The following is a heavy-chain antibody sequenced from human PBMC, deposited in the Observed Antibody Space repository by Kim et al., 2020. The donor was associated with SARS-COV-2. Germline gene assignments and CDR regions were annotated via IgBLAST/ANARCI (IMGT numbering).Heavy chain of an antibody. CDR1: GHTSTSYG. CDR3: VRDLSIYYLDI. V-gene: IGHV1-18*01. J-gene: IGHJ3*02. Sequence: ASVKVSCKASGHTSTSYGISWVRQAPGQGLEWLGWVSANNANTHYGQKFHGRVTLTKDTSTSTAYRELRSLRYDDTAVYYFVRDLSIYYLDIWGHGTMITVSS. CDR2: VSANNANT. D-gene: IGHD3-22*01.